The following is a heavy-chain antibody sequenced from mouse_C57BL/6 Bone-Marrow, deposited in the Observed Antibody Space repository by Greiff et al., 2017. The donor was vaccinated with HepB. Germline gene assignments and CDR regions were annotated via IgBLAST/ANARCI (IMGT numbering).Heavy chain of an antibody. D-gene: IGHD2-2*01. CDR3: ARRVWLRASWFAY. J-gene: IGHJ3*01. Sequence: QVQLKQPGAELVKPGASVKLSCKASGYTFTSYWMQWVKQRPGQGLEWIGEIDPSDSYTNYNQKFKGKATLTVDTSSSTAYMQLSSLTSEDSAVYYCARRVWLRASWFAYWGQGTLVTVSA. CDR2: IDPSDSYT. CDR1: GYTFTSYW. V-gene: IGHV1-50*01.